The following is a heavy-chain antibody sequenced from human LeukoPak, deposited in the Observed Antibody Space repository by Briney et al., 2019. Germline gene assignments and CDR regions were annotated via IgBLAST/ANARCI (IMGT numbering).Heavy chain of an antibody. CDR1: GFTFSSYW. CDR3: ARAMITFGGVIVTPFDY. J-gene: IGHJ4*02. Sequence: GGSLRLSCAASGFTFSSYWMHWVRQAPGKGLVRVSRINSDGSTTNLADSVKGRFTISRDNAKDTLYLQMNSLRAEDTAVYYCARAMITFGGVIVTPFDYWGQGTLVTVSS. CDR2: INSDGSTT. D-gene: IGHD3-16*02. V-gene: IGHV3-74*01.